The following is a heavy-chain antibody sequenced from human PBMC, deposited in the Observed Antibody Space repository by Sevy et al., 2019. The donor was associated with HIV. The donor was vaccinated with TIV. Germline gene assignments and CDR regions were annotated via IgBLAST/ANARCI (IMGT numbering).Heavy chain of an antibody. J-gene: IGHJ1*01. Sequence: ASVNVSCKVSGYTLTELSMHWVRQAPGKGLEWMGGFDPEDGEIIYAQKFQGRVTMTEDTSTDTAYMELSSLRSEDTAVYYCATGGGITMIAGYFQHWGQGTLVTVSS. D-gene: IGHD3-22*01. CDR2: FDPEDGEI. CDR1: GYTLTELS. CDR3: ATGGGITMIAGYFQH. V-gene: IGHV1-24*01.